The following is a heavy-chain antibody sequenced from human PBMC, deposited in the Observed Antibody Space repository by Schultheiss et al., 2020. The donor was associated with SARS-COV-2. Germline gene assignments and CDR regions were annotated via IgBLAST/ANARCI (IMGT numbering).Heavy chain of an antibody. D-gene: IGHD2-15*01. Sequence: SETLSLTCAVYGGSFSGFYWSWIRQPPGKGLEWIGYIYYSGSTYYTPSLKSRVTISIDTSKNQFSLKLSSVTAADTAVYYCARGDGRSYGMDVWGQGTTVTVSS. CDR1: GGSFSGFY. CDR3: ARGDGRSYGMDV. CDR2: IYYSGST. J-gene: IGHJ6*02. V-gene: IGHV4-34*01.